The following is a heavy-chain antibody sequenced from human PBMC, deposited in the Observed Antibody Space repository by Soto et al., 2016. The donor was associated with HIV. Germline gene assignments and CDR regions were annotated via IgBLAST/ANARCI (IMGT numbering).Heavy chain of an antibody. Sequence: EVQLVESGGGLVQPGGSLRLSCTASGFTVSNFYMSWVRQAPGKGLECVSVIYSGGTTYNADSVRGRFTISRDNSKNTLYLQMNTLRAEDTAVYYCARDGLRSGRGFDYWGPGNPGHRSPQ. D-gene: IGHD5-12*01. J-gene: IGHJ4*02. CDR3: ARDGLRSGRGFDY. CDR1: GFTVSNFY. CDR2: IYSGGTT. V-gene: IGHV3-66*01.